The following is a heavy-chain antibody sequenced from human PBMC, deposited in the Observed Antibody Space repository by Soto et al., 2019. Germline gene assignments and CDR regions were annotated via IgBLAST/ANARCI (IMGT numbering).Heavy chain of an antibody. CDR1: EDTFRNYA. CDR2: IIPIFGTA. D-gene: IGHD3-22*01. CDR3: ARTKYDSSAYYDWDLGL. Sequence: QVELVQSGAEVKKPGSSVKVSCQASEDTFRNYAISWVRQAPGQGLEWMGGIIPIFGTANYAQKFQGRVTITADTSANTVYLELSSLRSEDTAVYYWARTKYDSSAYYDWDLGLWGRGTLVTVSS. V-gene: IGHV1-69*06. J-gene: IGHJ2*01.